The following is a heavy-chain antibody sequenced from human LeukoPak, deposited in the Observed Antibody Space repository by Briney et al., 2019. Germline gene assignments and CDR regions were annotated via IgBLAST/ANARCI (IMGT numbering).Heavy chain of an antibody. V-gene: IGHV3-66*01. CDR3: ASGTLWTGVLNY. Sequence: GGSLRLSCAASEFTVTNKYMSWVRQAPARGLEWVSVIHGDGTTYYADSVKGGFTISRDNSENTLYLQMNSLRAEDTAVYYCASGTLWTGVLNYWGQGTLVTVSS. D-gene: IGHD3-10*01. CDR1: EFTVTNKY. J-gene: IGHJ4*02. CDR2: IHGDGTT.